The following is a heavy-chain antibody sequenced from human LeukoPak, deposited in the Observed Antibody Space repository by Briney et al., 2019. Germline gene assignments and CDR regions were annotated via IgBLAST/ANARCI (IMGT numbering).Heavy chain of an antibody. CDR2: IHYSAST. D-gene: IGHD6-19*01. CDR1: GXSISISY. J-gene: IGHJ4*02. V-gene: IGHV4-59*08. CDR3: ARHSGWYFDY. Sequence: TSETLSLTCTVSGXSISISYWRWIRQPPGKGRGWIGYIHYSASTNDNPSLKSRVTISVDTSKNQLSLKLNSVTAADTAVYYCARHSGWYFDYWGQGALVTVSS.